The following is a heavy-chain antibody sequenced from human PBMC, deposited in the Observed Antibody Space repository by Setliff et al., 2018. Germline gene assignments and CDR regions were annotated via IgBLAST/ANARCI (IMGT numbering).Heavy chain of an antibody. D-gene: IGHD3-10*01. Sequence: PSETLSLTCSVSGGSISSGSYYWGWIRQSPGKGLEWIGSMYYSGSTYYNPSLKVRVTLSVDTTKNQFSLKLTSMTAADTAVYFCARHLLVQGTYHFDYWGQGSPVTVSS. CDR2: MYYSGST. J-gene: IGHJ4*02. V-gene: IGHV4-39*01. CDR3: ARHLLVQGTYHFDY. CDR1: GGSISSGSYY.